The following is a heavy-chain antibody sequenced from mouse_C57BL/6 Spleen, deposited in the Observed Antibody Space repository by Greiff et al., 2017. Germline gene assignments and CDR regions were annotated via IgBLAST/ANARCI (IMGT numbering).Heavy chain of an antibody. J-gene: IGHJ2*01. Sequence: EVQLQQSGPELVKPGASVKISCKASGYTFTDYYMNWVKQSHGKSLEWIGDINPNNGGTSYNQKFKGKATLTVDKSSSTAYMELRSLTSEDSAVYYCARWGHRGYFDYWGQGTTLTVSS. CDR2: INPNNGGT. CDR3: ARWGHRGYFDY. D-gene: IGHD3-3*01. CDR1: GYTFTDYY. V-gene: IGHV1-26*01.